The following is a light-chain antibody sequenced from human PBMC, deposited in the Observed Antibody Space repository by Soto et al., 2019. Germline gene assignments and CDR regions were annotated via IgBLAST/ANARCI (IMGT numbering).Light chain of an antibody. Sequence: QSALTQPASVSGSPGQSITVTCTGSASNSGGYNLVSWYQHHAGKAPKVIIYEGVKRPSGVSNRFSGFKSGTTASLTISGLQAEDEADYYCCSYVGATTYVFGSGTKLTVL. CDR1: ASNSGGYNL. CDR3: CSYVGATTYV. V-gene: IGLV2-23*01. J-gene: IGLJ1*01. CDR2: EGV.